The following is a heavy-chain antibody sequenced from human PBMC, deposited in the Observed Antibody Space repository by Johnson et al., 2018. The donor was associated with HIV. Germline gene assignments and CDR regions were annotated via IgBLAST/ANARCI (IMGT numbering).Heavy chain of an antibody. J-gene: IGHJ3*02. V-gene: IGHV3-23*04. CDR3: AKDRLFGFRNDAFDI. D-gene: IGHD3-16*01. CDR2: ISGSGGST. CDR1: GFTFSDYY. Sequence: VQLVESGGGLVKPGGSLRLSCAASGFTFSDYYMSWIRQAPGKGLEWVSGISGSGGSTYYADSVKGRFTISRDNSKNTLYLQMNSLRAEDTAVYYCAKDRLFGFRNDAFDIWGQGTLVTVSS.